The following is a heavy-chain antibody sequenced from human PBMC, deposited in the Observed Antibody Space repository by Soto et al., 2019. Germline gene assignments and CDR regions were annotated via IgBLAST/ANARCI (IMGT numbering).Heavy chain of an antibody. D-gene: IGHD3-9*01. J-gene: IGHJ4*02. CDR3: ARTKGDYDILSLDY. CDR1: GFSLSNARMG. Sequence: QVTLKESGPVLVKPTEPLTLTCTVSGFSLSNARMGVSWIRQPPGKALEWLAHIFSNDEKSYSTSLKSRLTISKDTSKSQVVLTMTNMDPVDTATYYCARTKGDYDILSLDYWGQGTLVTVSS. V-gene: IGHV2-26*01. CDR2: IFSNDEK.